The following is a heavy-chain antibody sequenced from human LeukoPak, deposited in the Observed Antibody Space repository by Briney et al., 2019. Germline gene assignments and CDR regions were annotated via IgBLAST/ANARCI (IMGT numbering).Heavy chain of an antibody. CDR2: IGYDGSNK. Sequence: PGGSLRLSCAASGFTFSSYGMHWVRQAPGKGLEWVQVIGYDGSNKYYADSVKGRFTISRDNSKNTLYLQMNSLRAEDTAVYYCARDRDGVVVPAAFNWFDPWGQGTLVTVSS. J-gene: IGHJ5*02. V-gene: IGHV3-33*01. CDR3: ARDRDGVVVPAAFNWFDP. D-gene: IGHD2-2*01. CDR1: GFTFSSYG.